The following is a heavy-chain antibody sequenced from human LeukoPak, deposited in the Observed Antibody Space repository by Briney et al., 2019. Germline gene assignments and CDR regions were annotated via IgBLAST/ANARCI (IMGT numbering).Heavy chain of an antibody. Sequence: PGGSLRLSGATSGFTFSSYGMHWVRQAPGKGLEWVAGVWFDGSKKSYADSVKGRFTISRDSSKNTLSLQMNSLRSEDTAVYYCARGYGNSGYNYFDYWGQGTLLTVSS. V-gene: IGHV3-33*01. CDR3: ARGYGNSGYNYFDY. D-gene: IGHD2/OR15-2a*01. CDR1: GFTFSSYG. J-gene: IGHJ4*02. CDR2: VWFDGSKK.